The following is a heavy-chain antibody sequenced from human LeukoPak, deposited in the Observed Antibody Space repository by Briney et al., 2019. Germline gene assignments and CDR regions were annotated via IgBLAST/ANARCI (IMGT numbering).Heavy chain of an antibody. D-gene: IGHD6-13*01. CDR3: ARELLAAASVGPLDY. Sequence: GGSLRLSCAASGFTFSSYWMSWVRQAPGKGLEWVANIKQDGSEKYYVDSVKGRFTISRDNAKNSLYLQMNSLRAEDTALYYCARELLAAASVGPLDYWGQGTLVTVSS. CDR1: GFTFSSYW. V-gene: IGHV3-7*03. J-gene: IGHJ4*02. CDR2: IKQDGSEK.